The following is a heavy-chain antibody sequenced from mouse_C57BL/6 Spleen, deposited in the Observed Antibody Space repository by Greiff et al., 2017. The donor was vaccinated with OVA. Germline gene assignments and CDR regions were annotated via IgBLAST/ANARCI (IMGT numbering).Heavy chain of an antibody. J-gene: IGHJ4*01. CDR2: INYDGSST. CDR1: GFTFSDYY. Sequence: EVQLVESEGGLVQPGSSMKLSCTASGFTFSDYYMAWVRQVPEKGLEWVANINYDGSSTYYLDSLKSRFIISRDNAKNILYLQISSLKSEDTATYYCARADYGIAMDYWGQGTSVTVSS. D-gene: IGHD1-1*01. CDR3: ARADYGIAMDY. V-gene: IGHV5-16*01.